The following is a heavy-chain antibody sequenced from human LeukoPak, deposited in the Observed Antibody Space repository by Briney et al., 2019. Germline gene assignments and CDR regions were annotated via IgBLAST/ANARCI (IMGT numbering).Heavy chain of an antibody. Sequence: SVKVSCKASGGTFSGYAISWVRQAPGQGLEWMGGIIPIFGTANYAQKFQGRVTITADESTSTAYMELSSLRSEDMAVYYCARGDIVVVPASYYYYYYMDVWGKGTTVTVSS. V-gene: IGHV1-69*01. CDR1: GGTFSGYA. D-gene: IGHD2-2*01. J-gene: IGHJ6*03. CDR3: ARGDIVVVPASYYYYYYMDV. CDR2: IIPIFGTA.